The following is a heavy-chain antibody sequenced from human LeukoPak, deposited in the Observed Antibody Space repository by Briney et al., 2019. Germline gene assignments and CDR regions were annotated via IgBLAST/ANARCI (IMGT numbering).Heavy chain of an antibody. V-gene: IGHV3-30*02. CDR1: GFTFSNYG. J-gene: IGHJ2*01. D-gene: IGHD6-6*01. CDR2: IRYDGSNK. Sequence: PGGSLRLSCAASGFTFSNYGMHWVRQAPGKGLEWVAFIRYDGSNKYYADSVKGRFTISRDNSKNTLYLQMNSLRAEDTAVYYCAKDVSVGSSATYWYFDLWGRGTLVTVSS. CDR3: AKDVSVGSSATYWYFDL.